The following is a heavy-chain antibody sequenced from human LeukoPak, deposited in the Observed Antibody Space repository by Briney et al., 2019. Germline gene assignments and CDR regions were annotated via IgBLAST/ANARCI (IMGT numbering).Heavy chain of an antibody. CDR2: TNWNGGST. V-gene: IGHV3-20*04. J-gene: IGHJ6*03. CDR1: GFTFDDYG. Sequence: GGSLRLSCAASGFTFDDYGMSWVRQAPGKGLEWVSGTNWNGGSTGYADSVKGRFTISRDNAKNSLYLQMNSLRAEDTALYYCARVLRYCSGGNCYSGGLGYMDVWGKGTTVTISS. CDR3: ARVLRYCSGGNCYSGGLGYMDV. D-gene: IGHD2-15*01.